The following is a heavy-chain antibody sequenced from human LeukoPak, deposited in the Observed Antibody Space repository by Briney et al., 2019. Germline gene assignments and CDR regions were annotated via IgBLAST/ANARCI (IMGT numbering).Heavy chain of an antibody. V-gene: IGHV4-4*02. CDR3: ARDEGSGYFDY. Sequence: SETLSLTCAVSGGSISSSNWWSWVRQPPGKGLEWIGSIYHSGSTYYNPSLKSRVTISVDTSKNQFSLKLSSVTAADTAVYYCARDEGSGYFDYWGQGTLVTVSS. CDR2: IYHSGST. D-gene: IGHD6-19*01. J-gene: IGHJ4*02. CDR1: GGSISSSNW.